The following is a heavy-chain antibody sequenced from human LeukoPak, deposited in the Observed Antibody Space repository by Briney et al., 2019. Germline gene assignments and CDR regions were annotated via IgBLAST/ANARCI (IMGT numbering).Heavy chain of an antibody. CDR1: GYTFTGYY. V-gene: IGHV1-2*02. Sequence: GASVKVSCKASGYTFTGYYMHWVRQAPGQGLEWMGWINPNSGGTNYAQKFQGRVTMTRDTSISTAYMELSRLRSDDTAVYYCAKAIRFLEWYGSEYYFDYWGQGTLVTVSS. CDR3: AKAIRFLEWYGSEYYFDY. D-gene: IGHD3-3*01. CDR2: INPNSGGT. J-gene: IGHJ4*02.